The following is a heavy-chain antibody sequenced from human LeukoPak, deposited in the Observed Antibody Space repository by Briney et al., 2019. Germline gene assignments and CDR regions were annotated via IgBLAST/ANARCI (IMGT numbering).Heavy chain of an antibody. CDR1: GYTFTSYG. V-gene: IGHV1-18*01. D-gene: IGHD3-22*01. CDR3: ARAETYYYDSSGYYHDY. CDR2: ISAYNGNT. Sequence: ASVKVSCTASGYTFTSYGISWVRQAPGQGLEWMGWISAYNGNTNYAQKLQGRVTMTTDTSTSTAYMELRSLRSDDTAVYYCARAETYYYDSSGYYHDYWGQGTLVTVSS. J-gene: IGHJ4*02.